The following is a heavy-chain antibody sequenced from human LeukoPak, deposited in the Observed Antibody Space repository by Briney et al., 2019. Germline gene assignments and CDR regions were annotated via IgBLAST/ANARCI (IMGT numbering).Heavy chain of an antibody. CDR1: GFTFSSYA. CDR3: AKSPRRRYYGSGIYLNGDY. Sequence: GGSLRLSCAASGFTFSSYAMSWVRQAPGTGLEWVSAICGSGGSTYYADSVKRRFTISRDNTKNTLYLQMNSLRAEDMAVYYCAKSPRRRYYGSGIYLNGDYWGQGTLVTVSS. V-gene: IGHV3-23*01. J-gene: IGHJ4*02. CDR2: ICGSGGST. D-gene: IGHD3-10*01.